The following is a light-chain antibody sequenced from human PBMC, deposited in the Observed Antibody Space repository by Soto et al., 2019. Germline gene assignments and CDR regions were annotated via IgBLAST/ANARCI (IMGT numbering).Light chain of an antibody. J-gene: IGLJ1*01. CDR1: SSDVGRWNY. CDR2: EVS. CDR3: SSFTSSSTLDV. V-gene: IGLV2-14*01. Sequence: QSALTQPASGAGSPGQSITITCTGTSSDVGRWNYVSWYQQHPGKAPKLMIYEVSNRPSGVSSRFSGSKSGYTASLTISGLQAEDEADYYCSSFTSSSTLDVFGTGTKVTVL.